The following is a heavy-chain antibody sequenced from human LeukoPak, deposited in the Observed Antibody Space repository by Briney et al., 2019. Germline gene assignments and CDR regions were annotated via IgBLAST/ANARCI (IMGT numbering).Heavy chain of an antibody. Sequence: PGGSLRLSCAASGFTFSSYGMHWVRQAPGKGLEWVAFIRYDGSNKYYADSVKGRFTISRDNSKNTLYLQMNSLRAEDTAVYYCAKDDGYYYGSGSCDVWGKGTTVTVSS. CDR2: IRYDGSNK. V-gene: IGHV3-30*02. D-gene: IGHD3-10*01. CDR1: GFTFSSYG. CDR3: AKDDGYYYGSGSCDV. J-gene: IGHJ6*04.